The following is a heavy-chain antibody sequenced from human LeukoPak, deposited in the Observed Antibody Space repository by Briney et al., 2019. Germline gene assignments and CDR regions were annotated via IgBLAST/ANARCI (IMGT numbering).Heavy chain of an antibody. Sequence: GASVKVSCKASGYTFTSYGISWVRQAPGQGLEWMGWINAYNGDTNYAQKLQGRVTMTTDTSTSTASMELRRLRSEDTAVYYCAGCGFRSRAAWSPFDLGGERTLLTVSS. CDR1: GYTFTSYG. V-gene: IGHV1-18*01. CDR2: INAYNGDT. CDR3: AGCGFRSRAAWSPFDL. D-gene: IGHD6-6*01. J-gene: IGHJ4*02.